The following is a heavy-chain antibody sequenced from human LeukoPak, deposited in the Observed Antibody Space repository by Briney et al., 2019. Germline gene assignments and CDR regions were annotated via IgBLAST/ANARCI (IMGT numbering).Heavy chain of an antibody. J-gene: IGHJ3*02. V-gene: IGHV3-23*01. CDR1: GFTFNSYA. D-gene: IGHD1-1*01. CDR2: IGGSGCST. Sequence: GGSLRLSCAASGFTFNSYAMNWVRQAPGKGLEWVSTIGGSGCSTYYADSVKGRFTISRDNSKNTQYLQMNSLRAEDTAVYYCAKARQLERRAFDIWGQGTMVTVSS. CDR3: AKARQLERRAFDI.